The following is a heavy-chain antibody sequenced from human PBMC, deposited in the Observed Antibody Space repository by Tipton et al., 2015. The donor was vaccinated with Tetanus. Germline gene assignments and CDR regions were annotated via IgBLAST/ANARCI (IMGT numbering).Heavy chain of an antibody. CDR2: IKYDESEK. Sequence: SLRLSCAASGFTFNTYWMSWARQAPGKGLEWVANIKYDESEKYYVDSVKGRFTISRDNAKNSLYLRMNSLRAEDTAVYYCARDSGLWFGETDYWGQGTLVTVSS. V-gene: IGHV3-7*01. CDR3: ARDSGLWFGETDY. D-gene: IGHD3-10*01. J-gene: IGHJ4*02. CDR1: GFTFNTYW.